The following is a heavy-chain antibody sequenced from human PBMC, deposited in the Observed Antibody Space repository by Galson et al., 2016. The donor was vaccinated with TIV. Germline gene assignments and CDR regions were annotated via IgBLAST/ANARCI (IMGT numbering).Heavy chain of an antibody. V-gene: IGHV1-2*04. CDR2: IDPDSGTT. CDR3: ARASSSGWDNGDDAFDK. Sequence: SCKASGYSFTNYGIAWVRQAPGQGLEWMGWIDPDSGTTNYAQKLQGWVTMTRDTSVATASMELSRLTSEDTAVDYCARASSSGWDNGDDAFDKWGQGTMVTVSS. J-gene: IGHJ3*02. CDR1: GYSFTNYG. D-gene: IGHD6-19*01.